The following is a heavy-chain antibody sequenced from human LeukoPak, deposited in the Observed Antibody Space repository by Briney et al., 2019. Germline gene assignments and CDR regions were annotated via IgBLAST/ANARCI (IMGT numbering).Heavy chain of an antibody. CDR2: INHSGST. V-gene: IGHV4-34*01. CDR3: ARLYYYGSGSYYPSPNYYYYYMDV. CDR1: GGSISTYY. J-gene: IGHJ6*03. Sequence: SETLSLTCTVSGGSISTYYWTWIRQPPGKGLEWIGEINHSGSTSYNPSLKSRVTISVDTSKNQFSLKLSSVTAADTAVYYCARLYYYGSGSYYPSPNYYYYYMDVWGKGTTVTISS. D-gene: IGHD3-10*01.